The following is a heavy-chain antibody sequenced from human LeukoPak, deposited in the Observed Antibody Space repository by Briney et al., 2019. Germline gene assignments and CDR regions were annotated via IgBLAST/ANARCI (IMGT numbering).Heavy chain of an antibody. CDR2: IRGSGAGT. Sequence: GGPLRLSCVASGFTFSTYAMSWVRQAPGKGLKWVSTIRGSGAGTYYADSVKGRFTISRDNSKNTLYLQMNSLRAEDTAVYYCAKDLKPSYYESGAQFDYWGQGTLVTVSS. CDR3: AKDLKPSYYESGAQFDY. CDR1: GFTFSTYA. V-gene: IGHV3-23*01. D-gene: IGHD3-22*01. J-gene: IGHJ4*02.